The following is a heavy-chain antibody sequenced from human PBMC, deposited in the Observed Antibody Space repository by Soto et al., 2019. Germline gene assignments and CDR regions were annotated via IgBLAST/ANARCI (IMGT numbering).Heavy chain of an antibody. V-gene: IGHV3-33*01. CDR3: ARAPSGSSCFDY. Sequence: QVQLVESGGGVVQPGRSLRLSCAASGFTFSSYGMHWVRQAPGKGLEWVAVIWYDESNKYYADSVKGGFTISRDNSKNPLYLQMNGLRAEDTAVYYCARAPSGSSCFDYWGQGTLVTVSS. J-gene: IGHJ4*02. CDR2: IWYDESNK. CDR1: GFTFSSYG. D-gene: IGHD3-10*01.